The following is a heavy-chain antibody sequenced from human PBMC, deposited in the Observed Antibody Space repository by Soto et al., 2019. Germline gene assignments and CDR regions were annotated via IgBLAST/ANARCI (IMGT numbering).Heavy chain of an antibody. Sequence: GASVKVSCKASGYTFTSYGISWVRQAPGQGLEWMGWISAYNGNTNYAQKLQGRVTMTTDTSTSTAYMELRSLRSDDTAVYYCARVRIVVVVAATRGGAFDIWGQGTMVTVSS. CDR1: GYTFTSYG. V-gene: IGHV1-18*04. D-gene: IGHD2-15*01. J-gene: IGHJ3*02. CDR3: ARVRIVVVVAATRGGAFDI. CDR2: ISAYNGNT.